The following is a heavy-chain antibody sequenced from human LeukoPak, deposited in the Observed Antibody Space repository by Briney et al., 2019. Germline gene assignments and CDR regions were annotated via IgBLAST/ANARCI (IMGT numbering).Heavy chain of an antibody. V-gene: IGHV1-69*13. CDR3: ASRVGATGFDY. CDR1: GGTFSSYA. CDR2: IIPIFGTA. Sequence: SVKVSCKASGGTFSSYAISWVRQAPGQGLEWMGGIIPIFGTANYAQKFQGRVTITADGSTSTAYMELSSLRSEDTAVYYCASRVGATGFDYWGQGTLVTVSS. J-gene: IGHJ4*02. D-gene: IGHD1-26*01.